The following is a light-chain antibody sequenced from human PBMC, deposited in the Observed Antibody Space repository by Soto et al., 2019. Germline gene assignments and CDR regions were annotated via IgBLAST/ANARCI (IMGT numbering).Light chain of an antibody. CDR2: GAS. CDR1: QSVSSSY. V-gene: IGKV3-20*01. CDR3: QQGSS. J-gene: IGKJ2*01. Sequence: EIVLTQSPGTLSLSPGERATLSCRASQSVSSSYLAWYQQKPGQAPRLLLYGASSRATGIPDRFSGSGSGTDFTLTISRLEPEDFAVYYCQQGSSFGQGTKLELK.